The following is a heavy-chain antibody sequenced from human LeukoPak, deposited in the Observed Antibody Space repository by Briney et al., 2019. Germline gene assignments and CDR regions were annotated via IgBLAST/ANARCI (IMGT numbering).Heavy chain of an antibody. J-gene: IGHJ4*02. V-gene: IGHV1-69*06. D-gene: IGHD3-22*01. CDR1: GGTFSSYA. CDR3: ASSAYYDSSGYCNY. Sequence: ASVKVSCKASGGTFSSYAISWVRQAPGQGLEWMGGIIPIFGTANYAQKFQGRVTITADKSTSTAYMELSSLRSEDTAVYYCASSAYYDSSGYCNYWGQGTLVTVSS. CDR2: IIPIFGTA.